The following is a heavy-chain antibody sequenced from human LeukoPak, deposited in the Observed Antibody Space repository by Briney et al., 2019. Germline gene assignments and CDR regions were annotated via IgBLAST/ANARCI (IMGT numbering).Heavy chain of an antibody. CDR1: GYTFTSYD. CDR2: MNPNSGNT. D-gene: IGHD3-3*01. V-gene: IGHV1-8*01. J-gene: IGHJ5*02. CDR3: ARGPPSLYYDFWSGYSSVIDP. Sequence: ASVKVSCKASGYTFTSYDINWVRQATGQGLEWMGWMNPNSGNTGYAQKFQGRVTMTRNTSISTAYTELSSLRSEDTAVYYCARGPPSLYYDFWSGYSSVIDPWGQGTLVTVSS.